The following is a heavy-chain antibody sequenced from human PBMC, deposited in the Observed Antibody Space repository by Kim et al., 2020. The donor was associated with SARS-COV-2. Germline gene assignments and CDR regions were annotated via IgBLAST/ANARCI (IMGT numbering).Heavy chain of an antibody. V-gene: IGHV4-34*01. CDR2: VHHSGST. CDR3: ARNPLQHTSGYNDY. Sequence: SETLSLTCAVYSGSFSGYYWNWIRQSPGKGLEWIGEVHHSGSTNYNPTLKSRVTISLDTSKNQFSLKLTSVTAADTAVYYCARNPLQHTSGYNDYWGHG. D-gene: IGHD5-12*01. CDR1: SGSFSGYY. J-gene: IGHJ4*01.